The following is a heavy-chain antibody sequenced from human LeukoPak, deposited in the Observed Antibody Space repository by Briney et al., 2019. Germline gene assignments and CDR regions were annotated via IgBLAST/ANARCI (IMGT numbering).Heavy chain of an antibody. D-gene: IGHD2-8*01. CDR2: IYYSGST. CDR1: GGSVSSGSYY. CDR3: ARYAGIHCTNGVCYTYGAFDI. J-gene: IGHJ3*02. Sequence: PSETLSLTCTVSGGSVSSGSYYWSWIRQPPGKGLEWIGYIYYSGSTNYNPSLKSRVTISVDTSKNQFSLKLSSVTAADTAVYYCARYAGIHCTNGVCYTYGAFDIWGQGTMVTVSS. V-gene: IGHV4-61*01.